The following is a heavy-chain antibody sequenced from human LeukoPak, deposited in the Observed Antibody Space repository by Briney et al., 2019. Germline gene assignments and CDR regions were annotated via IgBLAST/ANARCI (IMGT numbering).Heavy chain of an antibody. V-gene: IGHV5-51*01. CDR1: GYSFTNYW. CDR3: ARHGQLEQRPPFPFDY. J-gene: IGHJ4*02. Sequence: GESLKISCQGSGYSFTNYWIGWVRQMPGKGLEWMGIIYPGDSDIRYSPSFQGQVTISADKSISTAYLQWSSLKASDTAVYYCARHGQLEQRPPFPFDYWGQGTLVTVSS. D-gene: IGHD1/OR15-1a*01. CDR2: IYPGDSDI.